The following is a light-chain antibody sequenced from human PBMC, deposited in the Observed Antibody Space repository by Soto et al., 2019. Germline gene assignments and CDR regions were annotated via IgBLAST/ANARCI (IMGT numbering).Light chain of an antibody. CDR2: DDS. Sequence: SYELTQPPSVSVAPGQTARITCGGTNIGSKSVHWYQQKPGQAPVLVVYDDSDRPSGIPERFSGSNSGNTATLTISRVEAGDEADYYCETWDDSLNGRVFGGGTKLTVL. V-gene: IGLV3-21*02. CDR3: ETWDDSLNGRV. J-gene: IGLJ3*02. CDR1: NIGSKS.